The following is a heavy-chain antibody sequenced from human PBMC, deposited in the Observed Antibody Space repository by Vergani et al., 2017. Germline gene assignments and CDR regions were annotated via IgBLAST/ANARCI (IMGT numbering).Heavy chain of an antibody. J-gene: IGHJ4*01. CDR1: GFTFSNSA. CDR2: ISGPGLST. Sequence: EVHLLESGGGLVQSGGSLRLSCAASGFTFSNSAVSWVRQAPGRGLAWVSSISGPGLSTYYADSVKGRFSISRDNSKNTVFLQMHSLRAEDTAVYYCVKEKIDLGSYFFEYLGHGILVTGSS. V-gene: IGHV3-23*01. CDR3: VKEKIDLGSYFFEY. D-gene: IGHD2/OR15-2a*01.